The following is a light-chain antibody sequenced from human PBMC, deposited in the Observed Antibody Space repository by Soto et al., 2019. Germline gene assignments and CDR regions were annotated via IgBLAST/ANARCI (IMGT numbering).Light chain of an antibody. CDR1: QSVSSSY. CDR2: GPS. J-gene: IGKJ5*01. CDR3: QQYASSPIT. V-gene: IGKV3-20*01. Sequence: EIVLTQSPGTLSLSPGERATLSCRASQSVSSSYLAWYQQKPGQAPRLLIYGPSSRATGIPDRFSGSGSGTDFTLTISRLEPEDFAVFYYQQYASSPITFGQGTRLEIK.